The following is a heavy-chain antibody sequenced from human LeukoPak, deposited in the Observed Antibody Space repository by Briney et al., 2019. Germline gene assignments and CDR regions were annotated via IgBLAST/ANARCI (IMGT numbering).Heavy chain of an antibody. CDR1: GWSFSCNY. CDR2: TNHSGTT. Sequence: KPSETLSLTCSGYGWSFSCNYWSWLRHPPGKGLKGFVKTNHSGTTNYNPYITSRVTISVDTSKNQFSLKLSSVTAADTAVYYCARGPRYGDYGRYFDLWGRGTLVTVSS. J-gene: IGHJ2*01. CDR3: ARGPRYGDYGRYFDL. V-gene: IGHV4-34*01. D-gene: IGHD4-17*01.